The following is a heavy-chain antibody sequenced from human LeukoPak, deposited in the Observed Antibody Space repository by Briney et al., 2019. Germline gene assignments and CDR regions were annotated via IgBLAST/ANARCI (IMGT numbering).Heavy chain of an antibody. Sequence: PGGFLRLSCAASGFTFSDYYMSWIRQAPGKGLEWVSYISSSGSTIYYADSVKGRFTISRDNAKNSLYLQMNSLRAEDTAVYYCAKDRVNMVRGGDYFDYWDQGTLVTVSS. CDR1: GFTFSDYY. D-gene: IGHD3-10*01. V-gene: IGHV3-11*01. CDR3: AKDRVNMVRGGDYFDY. CDR2: ISSSGSTI. J-gene: IGHJ4*02.